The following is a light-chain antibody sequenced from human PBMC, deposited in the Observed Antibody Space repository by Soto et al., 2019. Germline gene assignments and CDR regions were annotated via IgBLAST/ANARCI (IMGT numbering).Light chain of an antibody. CDR1: QSINNC. J-gene: IGKJ3*01. V-gene: IGKV1-39*01. CDR2: AAS. Sequence: DIQMTQSPSSLSASVGDRVTITCRASQSINNCLNWYQQKPGKAPKLLIYAASSLQSGVPSRFSGSGSGTHFTLTISSLQPEDFATYYCQQGFNTPNTFGHGTKVDIK. CDR3: QQGFNTPNT.